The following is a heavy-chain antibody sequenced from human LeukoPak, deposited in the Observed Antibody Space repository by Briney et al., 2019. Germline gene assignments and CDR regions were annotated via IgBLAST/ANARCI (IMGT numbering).Heavy chain of an antibody. CDR1: GYTFTSYG. J-gene: IGHJ4*02. D-gene: IGHD2-21*02. Sequence: GASVKVSCKASGYTFTSYGMSWVRQAPGQGLEWMGWISAYNGNTNYAQKLQGRVTMTADTSTGTAYMELRSLRSDDTAVYYCARLGEAYCGGDCASDYWGQGTLVTVSS. CDR2: ISAYNGNT. CDR3: ARLGEAYCGGDCASDY. V-gene: IGHV1-18*01.